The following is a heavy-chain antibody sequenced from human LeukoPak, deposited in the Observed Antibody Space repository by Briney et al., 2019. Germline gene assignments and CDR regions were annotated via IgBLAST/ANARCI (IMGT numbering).Heavy chain of an antibody. V-gene: IGHV3-30*18. Sequence: GGSLRLSCAASGFMFSSYGMHWVRQAPGKGLEWVTVISYDGSDKYYRDSVKGRFTISRDNSKNTVYLQMNSLRAEDTAVFYCAKGSAYCSSTTCRGAFDIWGQGTMVTVSS. D-gene: IGHD2-2*01. CDR1: GFMFSSYG. CDR3: AKGSAYCSSTTCRGAFDI. CDR2: ISYDGSDK. J-gene: IGHJ3*02.